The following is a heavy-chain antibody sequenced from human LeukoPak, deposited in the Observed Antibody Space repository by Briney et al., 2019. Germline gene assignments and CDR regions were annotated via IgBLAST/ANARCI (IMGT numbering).Heavy chain of an antibody. Sequence: GGSLRLSCAASGFTFSSYAMNWVRQAPGKGLEWVSGISGSGGSTYYGDSVKGRFIISRDNSKKTLYLQMNSLTVEDTAVYYCAKSPRSAVDNWFDPWGQGTLVTVSS. CDR3: AKSPRSAVDNWFDP. J-gene: IGHJ5*02. V-gene: IGHV3-23*01. CDR1: GFTFSSYA. CDR2: ISGSGGST. D-gene: IGHD6-19*01.